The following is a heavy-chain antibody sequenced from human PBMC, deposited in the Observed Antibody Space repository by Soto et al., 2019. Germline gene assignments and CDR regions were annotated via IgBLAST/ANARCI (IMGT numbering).Heavy chain of an antibody. CDR2: ISSSSSTI. CDR3: ARDDDGDSGSYYGDYYYYYGMDV. J-gene: IGHJ6*02. CDR1: GFTFSSYS. Sequence: GGSLRLSCAASGFTFSSYSMNWVRQAPGKGLEWVSYISSSSSTIYYADSVKGRFTISRDNAKNSLYLQMNSLRDEDTAVYYCARDDDGDSGSYYGDYYYYYGMDVWGQGTTVTVSS. V-gene: IGHV3-48*02. D-gene: IGHD1-26*01.